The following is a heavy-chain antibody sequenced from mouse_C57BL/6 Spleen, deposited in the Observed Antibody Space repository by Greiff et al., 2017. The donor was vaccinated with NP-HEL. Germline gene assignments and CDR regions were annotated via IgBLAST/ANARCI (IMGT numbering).Heavy chain of an antibody. CDR1: GYTFTSYW. Sequence: VQLQQPGTELVKPGASVKLSCKASGYTFTSYWMHWVKQRPGQGLEWIGNINPSNGGTNYNEKFKGKATLTVDKSSSTAYLQLSSLTSEDSAVSEYARGGPGKGAWFADWGQGTLVTVSA. D-gene: IGHD4-1*01. J-gene: IGHJ3*01. V-gene: IGHV1-53*01. CDR2: INPSNGGT. CDR3: ARGGPGKGAWFAD.